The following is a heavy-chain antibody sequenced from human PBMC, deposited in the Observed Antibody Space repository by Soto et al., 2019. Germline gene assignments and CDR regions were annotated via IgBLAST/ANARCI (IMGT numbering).Heavy chain of an antibody. CDR3: AYYYDSSGSETAFDI. CDR1: GYTFTSYD. V-gene: IGHV1-8*01. CDR2: MNPNSGNT. Sequence: ASVQVSCKASGYTFTSYDINWVRQATGQGLEWMGWMNPNSGNTGYAQKFQGRVTMTRNTSISTAYMELSSLRSEDTAVYYCAYYYDSSGSETAFDIWGQGTMFTVSS. J-gene: IGHJ3*02. D-gene: IGHD3-22*01.